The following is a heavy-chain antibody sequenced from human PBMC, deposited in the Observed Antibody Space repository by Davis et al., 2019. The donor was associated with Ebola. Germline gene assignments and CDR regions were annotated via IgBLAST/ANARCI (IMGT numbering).Heavy chain of an antibody. CDR1: GGSISSYY. CDR2: LYYSGNT. D-gene: IGHD2-15*01. V-gene: IGHV4-59*01. Sequence: MPGGFLRLSCTVSGGSISSYYWSWIRQPPGKGLEWIGYLYYSGNTNYNPSLKSRVTISVDTSKNQFSLKLSSVTAADTAVYYCARGLVVVAATYFDYWGQGTLVTVSS. CDR3: ARGLVVVAATYFDY. J-gene: IGHJ4*02.